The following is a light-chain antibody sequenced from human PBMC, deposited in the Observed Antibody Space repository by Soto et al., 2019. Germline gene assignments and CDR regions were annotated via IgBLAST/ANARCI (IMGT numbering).Light chain of an antibody. CDR1: QGIRNY. Sequence: DIQMTQSPSSLSASVGDRISITCRASQGIRNYLAWYQQKPGKVPKLLIYAASTLESGVPLRFSGSGSGTDFTLTISSLQPEDVATYYCQKYNSAPFTFGPGTKVDV. CDR3: QKYNSAPFT. J-gene: IGKJ3*01. CDR2: AAS. V-gene: IGKV1-27*01.